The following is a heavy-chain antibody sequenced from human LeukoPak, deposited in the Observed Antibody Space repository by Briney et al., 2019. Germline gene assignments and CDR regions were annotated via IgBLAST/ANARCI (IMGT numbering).Heavy chain of an antibody. CDR3: ARGHRYCSSTSCYYRFDP. CDR2: IYYSGST. Sequence: SETLSLTCTVSGGSISSYYWSWIRQPPGKGLEWIGYIYYSGSTNYNPSLKSRVTISVDTSKSQFSLKLSSVTAADTAVYYCARGHRYCSSTSCYYRFDPWGQGTLVTVSS. V-gene: IGHV4-59*01. D-gene: IGHD2-2*01. J-gene: IGHJ5*02. CDR1: GGSISSYY.